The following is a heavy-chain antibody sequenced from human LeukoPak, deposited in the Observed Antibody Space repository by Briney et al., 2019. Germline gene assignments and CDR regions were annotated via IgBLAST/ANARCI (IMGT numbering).Heavy chain of an antibody. CDR3: AKDHDIWTGEIDY. V-gene: IGHV3-23*01. Sequence: GGSLRLSCAASGFTFSNYAMTWVRQAPGNGLEWVSFISGSGGSIYYADSVKGRFAISRDNSKNTLYLQMNSLIAEDTAVYYCAKDHDIWTGEIDYWGQGTLVTVSS. J-gene: IGHJ4*02. CDR2: ISGSGGSI. CDR1: GFTFSNYA. D-gene: IGHD3-9*01.